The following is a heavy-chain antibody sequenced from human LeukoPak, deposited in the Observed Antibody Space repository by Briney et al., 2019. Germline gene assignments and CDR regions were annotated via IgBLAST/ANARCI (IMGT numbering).Heavy chain of an antibody. CDR3: VREGDSSGYLFDY. CDR1: GYTFSGCY. V-gene: IGHV1-2*02. D-gene: IGHD3-22*01. J-gene: IGHJ4*02. CDR2: INPNSGDT. Sequence: ASVKVSCKASGYTFSGCYMHWVRQAPGQGLELMGWINPNSGDTNYAQKFQGRVTMTRDTSISTAYMELSRLRSDDTAVYYCVREGDSSGYLFDYWGQGTLVTVSS.